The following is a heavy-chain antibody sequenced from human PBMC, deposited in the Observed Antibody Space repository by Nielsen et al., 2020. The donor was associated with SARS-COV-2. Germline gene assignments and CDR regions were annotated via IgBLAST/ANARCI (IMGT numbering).Heavy chain of an antibody. D-gene: IGHD3-3*01. CDR3: ATRGWSVWAFDI. J-gene: IGHJ3*02. CDR1: GGSISSSSYY. Sequence: SETLSLTCTVSGGSISSSSYYWGWIRQPPGKGLEWIGSIYYSGSTYYNPSLKSRVTISVDTSKNQFSLKLSSVTAADTAVYYCATRGWSVWAFDIWGQGTMVTVSS. CDR2: IYYSGST. V-gene: IGHV4-39*07.